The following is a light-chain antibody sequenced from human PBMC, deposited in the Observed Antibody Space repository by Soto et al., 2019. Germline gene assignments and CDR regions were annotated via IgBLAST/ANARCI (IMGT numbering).Light chain of an antibody. CDR1: SSDIGGYDY. Sequence: QSALTQPASVSGSPGQSITLSCTGTSSDIGGYDYVSWYQRHPGNAPKLIIYDVNNRPSGVSNRFSGSKSGNTASLTISGLQAEDEADYYCTSYASGSSHVVFGGGTKLSVL. CDR3: TSYASGSSHVV. CDR2: DVN. V-gene: IGLV2-14*01. J-gene: IGLJ2*01.